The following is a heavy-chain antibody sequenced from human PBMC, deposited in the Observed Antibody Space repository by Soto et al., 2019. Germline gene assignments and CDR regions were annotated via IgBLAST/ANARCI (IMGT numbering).Heavy chain of an antibody. CDR3: AKFGSGYDTINFDY. V-gene: IGHV3-23*01. J-gene: IGHJ4*02. CDR2: ISGSGGST. D-gene: IGHD5-12*01. CDR1: GFTFSSYA. Sequence: GGSLRLSCAACGFTFSSYAMSWVRQAQGKGLEWVSAISGSGGSTYYADSVKGRFTISRDNSKNTLYLQMNSLRAEDTAVYYCAKFGSGYDTINFDYWGQGTLVTVSS.